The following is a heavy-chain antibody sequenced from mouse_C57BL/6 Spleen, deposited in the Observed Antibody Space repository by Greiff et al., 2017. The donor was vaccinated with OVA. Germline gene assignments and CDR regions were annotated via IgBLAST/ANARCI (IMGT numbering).Heavy chain of an antibody. Sequence: EVQRVESGGDLVKPGGSLKLSCAASGFTFSSYGMSWVRQTPDKRLEWVATISSGGSYTYYPDRVKGRFPITRDNAKNTLYLQMSSLKSEDTAMDYCARGTTVVAVYYVDYWGQGTTLTVSS. D-gene: IGHD1-1*01. J-gene: IGHJ2*01. CDR2: ISSGGSYT. CDR1: GFTFSSYG. V-gene: IGHV5-6*01. CDR3: ARGTTVVAVYYVDY.